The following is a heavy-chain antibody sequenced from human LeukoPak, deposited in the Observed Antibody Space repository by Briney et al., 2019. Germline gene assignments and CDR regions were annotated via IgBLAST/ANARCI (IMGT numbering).Heavy chain of an antibody. D-gene: IGHD3-10*01. CDR3: ARGPYGSGSYWVDY. Sequence: GGSLRLSXAASGFTVSSNYMSWVHQAPGKGLEWVSVIYSGGSTYYADSVKGRFTISRDNSKNTLYLQMNSLRAEDTAVYYCARGPYGSGSYWVDYRGQGTLVTVSS. V-gene: IGHV3-53*01. CDR1: GFTVSSNY. CDR2: IYSGGST. J-gene: IGHJ4*02.